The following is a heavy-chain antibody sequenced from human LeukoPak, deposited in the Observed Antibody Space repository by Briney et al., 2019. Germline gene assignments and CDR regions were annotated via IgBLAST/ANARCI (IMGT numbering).Heavy chain of an antibody. CDR1: GGSFSGYY. J-gene: IGHJ4*02. Sequence: PSETLSLTCAVYGGSFSGYYWSWIRQPPGKGLEWIGEINHSGSTNHNPSLKSRVTISVDTSKNQFSLKLSSVTAADTAVYYCARALSSSPEHYFDYWGQGTLVTVSS. CDR2: INHSGST. CDR3: ARALSSSPEHYFDY. D-gene: IGHD6-6*01. V-gene: IGHV4-34*01.